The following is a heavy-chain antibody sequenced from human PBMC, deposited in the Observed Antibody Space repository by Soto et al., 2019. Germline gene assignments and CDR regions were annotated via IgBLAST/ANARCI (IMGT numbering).Heavy chain of an antibody. D-gene: IGHD2-15*01. CDR1: DFAFSNYG. CDR2: IWCEGTNK. CDR3: VRGGACRGGSCYPNMDFYGDYEGFDY. J-gene: IGHJ4*02. V-gene: IGHV3-33*01. Sequence: QVQLVESGGGVVQPGGSLRLSCVASDFAFSNYGMHWVRQAPGKGLEWVALIWCEGTNKYYGHSVKGRFTVSRDNSKKTLNLQMNRLRADDTGVYYCVRGGACRGGSCYPNMDFYGDYEGFDYWGQGTLVTVSS.